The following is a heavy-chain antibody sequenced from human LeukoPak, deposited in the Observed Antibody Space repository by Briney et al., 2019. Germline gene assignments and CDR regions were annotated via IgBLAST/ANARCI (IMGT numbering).Heavy chain of an antibody. CDR1: GYTFTSYY. V-gene: IGHV1-46*01. CDR2: INPSGGST. J-gene: IGHJ4*02. Sequence: ASVKVSCKASGYTFTSYYMHWVRQAPGQGLEWMGIINPSGGSTSYAQKFQGRVTMTRDTSTSTAYMELRSLRSDDTAVYYCARGNSFDWLLRYFDYWGQGTLVTVSS. CDR3: ARGNSFDWLLRYFDY. D-gene: IGHD3-9*01.